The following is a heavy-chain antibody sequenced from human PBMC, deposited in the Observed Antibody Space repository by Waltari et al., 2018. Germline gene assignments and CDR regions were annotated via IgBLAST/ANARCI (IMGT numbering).Heavy chain of an antibody. CDR1: GGTFSSYA. D-gene: IGHD3-22*01. J-gene: IGHJ4*02. CDR3: ATDLSTYYYDSSGYPAANFDY. CDR2: ILPILGIA. Sequence: QVQLVQSGAAVKKPGSSVKVSCKASGGTFSSYAISWVRQSTGQGLEWMGGILPILGIANYAQKFQGRVTITADKSTSTAYMELSSLRSEDTAVYYCATDLSTYYYDSSGYPAANFDYWGQGTLVTVSS. V-gene: IGHV1-69*10.